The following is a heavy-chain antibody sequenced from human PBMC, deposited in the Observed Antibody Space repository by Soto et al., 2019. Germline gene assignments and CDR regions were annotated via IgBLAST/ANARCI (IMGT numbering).Heavy chain of an antibody. CDR1: GFSLSTSGVG. V-gene: IGHV2-5*02. CDR3: IQSRCGGDCLQSYASHYYYGLDV. CDR2: IYWDDDK. J-gene: IGHJ6*02. Sequence: QITLKESGPPLVKPTQTLTLTCTFSGFSLSTSGVGVGWIRQPPGKALEWLALIYWDDDKRYSPSLRSRLTISKDTSKNQVVLTMTNMYPADTATYDCIQSRCGGDCLQSYASHYYYGLDVWGQGTTVAVSS. D-gene: IGHD2-21*02.